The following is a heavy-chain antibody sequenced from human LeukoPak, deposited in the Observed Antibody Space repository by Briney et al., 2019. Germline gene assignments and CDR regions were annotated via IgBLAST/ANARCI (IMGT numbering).Heavy chain of an antibody. V-gene: IGHV4-34*01. CDR1: GGSISSYY. Sequence: SETLSLTCTVSGGSISSYYWSWICQPPGKGLEWIGEINHSGSTNYNPSLKSRVTISVDTSKNQFSLKLSSVTAADTAVYYCARGLRFDYWGQGTLVTVSS. CDR2: INHSGST. CDR3: ARGLRFDY. J-gene: IGHJ4*02.